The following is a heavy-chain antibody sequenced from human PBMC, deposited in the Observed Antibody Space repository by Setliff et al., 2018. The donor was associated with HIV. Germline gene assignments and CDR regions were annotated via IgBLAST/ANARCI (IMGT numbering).Heavy chain of an antibody. CDR3: ARVSGGRPGNYYYAMDV. J-gene: IGHJ6*02. V-gene: IGHV1-3*04. Sequence: ASVKVSCKASGYTFSQSALHWVRQAPGQRDEWMGWIKTGNENTRYSQKFQSRVTIIRDTSANTAYMELTNLRSDDSAIYYCARVSGGRPGNYYYAMDVWGQGTTVTVSS. D-gene: IGHD1-26*01. CDR1: GYTFSQSA. CDR2: IKTGNENT.